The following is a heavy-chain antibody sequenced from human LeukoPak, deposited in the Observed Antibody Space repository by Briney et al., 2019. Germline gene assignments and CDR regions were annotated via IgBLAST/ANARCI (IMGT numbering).Heavy chain of an antibody. Sequence: GGSLRLSCGVSGFTFSTYAMSWVRQAPGKGLEWVSAISGSGTGTYYADSVQGRFIISRDNSKDTLSLQTNSLRAEDTAVYYCAKAYSNFAANSYYFDYWGQGTLVTVSS. CDR1: GFTFSTYA. V-gene: IGHV3-23*01. J-gene: IGHJ4*02. CDR2: ISGSGTGT. D-gene: IGHD4-11*01. CDR3: AKAYSNFAANSYYFDY.